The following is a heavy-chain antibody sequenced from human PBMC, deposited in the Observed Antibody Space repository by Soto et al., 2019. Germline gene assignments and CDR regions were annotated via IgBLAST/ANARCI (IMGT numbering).Heavy chain of an antibody. V-gene: IGHV3-23*01. Sequence: GGSLRLSCAASGFTFSSHGMGWIRQAPGTGLEWVAFVDGSGGDTSYADSVKGRFSISRDNSNNSLYLHMNSLRAEDTARYFWDYAKFANSGAQNNWFDLWGQRTLVTVSS. D-gene: IGHD6-19*01. CDR1: GFTFSSHG. CDR2: VDGSGGDT. CDR3: DYAKFANSGAQNNWFDL. J-gene: IGHJ5*02.